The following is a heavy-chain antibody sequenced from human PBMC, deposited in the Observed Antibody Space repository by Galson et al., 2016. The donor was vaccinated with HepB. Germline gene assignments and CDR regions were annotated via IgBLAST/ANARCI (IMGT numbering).Heavy chain of an antibody. CDR1: GGSVSSGSYY. CDR3: ARDYYDSSGFDY. D-gene: IGHD3-22*01. J-gene: IGHJ4*02. Sequence: LSLTCTVSGGSVSSGSYYWSWIRQPPGKGLEWIGYIYYSGNTNYNPSLKSRVTISLDTSKNQFSLKLSSVTAADTAVYYCARDYYDSSGFDYWGQGTLVTVSS. V-gene: IGHV4-61*01. CDR2: IYYSGNT.